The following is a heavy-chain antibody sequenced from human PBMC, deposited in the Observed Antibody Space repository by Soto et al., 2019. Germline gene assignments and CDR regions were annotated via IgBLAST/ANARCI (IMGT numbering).Heavy chain of an antibody. Sequence: PSETLSLTCAVFGASITSGGYSWSWIRQPPGQGLDWIGYLYHSGDTFYSPSLRGRVTISVDRSKNQFSLNLASVTAADTAVYYCARYLLRGVIDYWGQGSLVTGLL. J-gene: IGHJ4*02. CDR1: GASITSGGYS. CDR2: LYHSGDT. CDR3: ARYLLRGVIDY. D-gene: IGHD3-10*01. V-gene: IGHV4-30-2*01.